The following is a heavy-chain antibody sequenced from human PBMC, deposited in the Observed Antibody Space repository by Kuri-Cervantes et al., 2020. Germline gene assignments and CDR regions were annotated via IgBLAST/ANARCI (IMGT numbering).Heavy chain of an antibody. CDR3: ARDLPFDP. J-gene: IGHJ5*02. V-gene: IGHV4-4*02. CDR2: IYYSGST. Sequence: GSLRLSCAVSGGSISSSNWWSWVRQPPGKGLEWIGYIYYSGSTNYNPSLKSRVTISVDTSKNQFSLKLSSVTAADTAVYYCARDLPFDPWGQGTLVTVSS. CDR1: GGSISSSNW.